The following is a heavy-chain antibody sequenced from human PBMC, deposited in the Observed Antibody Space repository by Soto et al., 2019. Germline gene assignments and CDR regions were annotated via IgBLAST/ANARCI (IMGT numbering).Heavy chain of an antibody. Sequence: QVQLVQSGAEVKKPGASVKVSCKATGYTFTSYDINWVRQATGQGLEWMGWMNPNSGNTGYAQKFQGRVTLTRNTTISKAYMELSSQRTEDTAVYYGARGVADYLVPWGQGTLVTVSS. D-gene: IGHD2-15*01. J-gene: IGHJ5*02. V-gene: IGHV1-8*01. CDR3: ARGVADYLVP. CDR2: MNPNSGNT. CDR1: GYTFTSYD.